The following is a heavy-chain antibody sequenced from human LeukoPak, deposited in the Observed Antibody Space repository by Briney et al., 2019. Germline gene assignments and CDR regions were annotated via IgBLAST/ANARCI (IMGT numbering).Heavy chain of an antibody. J-gene: IGHJ4*02. CDR1: GFTFSSYG. V-gene: IGHV3-23*01. CDR2: ISGSGGST. Sequence: GGSLRLSCAASGFTFSSYGMHWVRQAPGKGLEWVSAISGSGGSTYYADSVKGRFTISRDNSKNTLYLQMNSLRAEDTAVYYCARARYYYDSTVDYWGEGTLVTVSS. D-gene: IGHD3-22*01. CDR3: ARARYYYDSTVDY.